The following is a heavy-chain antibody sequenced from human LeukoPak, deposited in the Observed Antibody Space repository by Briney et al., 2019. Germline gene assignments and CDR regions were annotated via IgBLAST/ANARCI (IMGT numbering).Heavy chain of an antibody. D-gene: IGHD2-15*01. CDR2: INPSGGST. Sequence: ASVKVSCKASGYTFTSYYIHWVRQAPGQGLEWMGIINPSGGSTIYAQKFQGRVTMTTDTSTSTAYMELRSLTSDDTAVYYCARDLPFAVVVVTATADNYFDYWGQGTLVTVSS. J-gene: IGHJ4*02. CDR3: ARDLPFAVVVVTATADNYFDY. V-gene: IGHV1-46*01. CDR1: GYTFTSYY.